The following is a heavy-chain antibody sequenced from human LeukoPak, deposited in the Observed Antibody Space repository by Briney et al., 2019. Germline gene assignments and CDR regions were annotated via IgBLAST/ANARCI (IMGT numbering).Heavy chain of an antibody. CDR1: GFTFDDYA. V-gene: IGHV3-9*01. CDR2: ISWNSGSI. Sequence: GGSLRLSCAASGFTFDDYAMHWVRQAPGKGLEWVSGISWNSGSIGYADSVKGRFTISRDNAKNSLYLQMNSLRAEDTAVYYCARVERQQLVYDYWGQGTLVTVSS. D-gene: IGHD6-13*01. J-gene: IGHJ4*02. CDR3: ARVERQQLVYDY.